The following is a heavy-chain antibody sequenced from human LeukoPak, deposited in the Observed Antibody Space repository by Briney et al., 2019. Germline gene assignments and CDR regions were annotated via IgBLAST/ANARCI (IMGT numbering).Heavy chain of an antibody. J-gene: IGHJ6*03. CDR3: AREGHSYGSGYYMDV. CDR2: ISAYNGNT. V-gene: IGHV1-18*01. CDR1: GYSFTRYA. Sequence: ASVKVSCKASGYSFTRYAMNWVRQAPGQGLEWMGWISAYNGNTNYAQKFQGRVTITADESTSTAYMELSSLRSEDTAVYYCAREGHSYGSGYYMDVWGKGTTVTISS. D-gene: IGHD5-18*01.